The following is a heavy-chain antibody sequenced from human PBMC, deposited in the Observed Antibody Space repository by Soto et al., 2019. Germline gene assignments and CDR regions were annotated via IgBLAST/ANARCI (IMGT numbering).Heavy chain of an antibody. CDR2: IYHSGST. D-gene: IGHD6-6*01. CDR3: AREAGYSSSSYRFDP. CDR1: GGSISSGGYS. J-gene: IGHJ5*02. V-gene: IGHV4-30-2*01. Sequence: KPSETLSLTCAVSGGSISSGGYSWSWIRQPPGKGLEWIGYIYHSGSTYYNPSLKSRVTISVDRSKNQFSLKLSSVTAADTAVYYCAREAGYSSSSYRFDPWGQGTLVTVSS.